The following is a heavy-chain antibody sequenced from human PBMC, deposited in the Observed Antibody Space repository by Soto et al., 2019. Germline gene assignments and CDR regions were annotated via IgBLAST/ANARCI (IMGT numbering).Heavy chain of an antibody. Sequence: QVQLQESGPGLVRPSQTLSLSCTVSGGSISNSANHWSWIRQHPGEGLEWIGYIYYSGGTYYSPSLKGRVTMSIALSKNQFSLKLSSVTAADTAVYYCAKGVRGVPNWFDPGGQGTLVTVSS. CDR2: IYYSGGT. V-gene: IGHV4-31*03. D-gene: IGHD3-10*01. CDR1: GGSISNSANH. J-gene: IGHJ5*02. CDR3: AKGVRGVPNWFDP.